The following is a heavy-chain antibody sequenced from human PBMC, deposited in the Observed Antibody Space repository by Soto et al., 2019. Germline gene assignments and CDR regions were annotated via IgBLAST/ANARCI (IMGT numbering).Heavy chain of an antibody. Sequence: EMQLLESGGGLVQPGGSLKLSCAASGFSFSIYSMSWVRQPPGKGLEWVSGISGSGESKHYADSVRGRFAISRDNSRTTLYLQMNNVRAEDTAVYYCAKSRGDRWTTYYFDSWGQGTRITVSS. CDR1: GFSFSIYS. J-gene: IGHJ4*02. CDR2: ISGSGESK. D-gene: IGHD4-17*01. V-gene: IGHV3-23*01. CDR3: AKSRGDRWTTYYFDS.